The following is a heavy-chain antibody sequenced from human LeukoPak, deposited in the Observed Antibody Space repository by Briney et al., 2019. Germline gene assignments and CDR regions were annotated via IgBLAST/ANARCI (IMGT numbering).Heavy chain of an antibody. CDR3: AKNWPGEMATTFDY. D-gene: IGHD5-24*01. J-gene: IGHJ4*02. Sequence: GGSLRLSCAASGFTFSNYGMHWVRQAPGKGLEWVAVISYDGSNKYYADSVKVRFTISRDNSKNTLYLQMNSLRAEDTAVYYCAKNWPGEMATTFDYWGQGTLVTVSS. CDR1: GFTFSNYG. V-gene: IGHV3-30*18. CDR2: ISYDGSNK.